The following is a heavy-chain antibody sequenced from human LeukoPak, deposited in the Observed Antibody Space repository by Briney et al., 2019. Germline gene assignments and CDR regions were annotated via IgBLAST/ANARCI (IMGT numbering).Heavy chain of an antibody. CDR3: ARGGPGTGFDY. J-gene: IGHJ4*02. CDR1: GDSISGSDDF. D-gene: IGHD1-26*01. Sequence: PSETLSLTCTGSGDSISGSDDFWSWIRQPPGRGPEWVADIFRTGSAYYSPSLKNRTIFSVDRSNNKYFLKVSSVTVADTAVYYCARGGPGTGFDYWGPGTLVTVSS. CDR2: IFRTGSA. V-gene: IGHV4-30-2*01.